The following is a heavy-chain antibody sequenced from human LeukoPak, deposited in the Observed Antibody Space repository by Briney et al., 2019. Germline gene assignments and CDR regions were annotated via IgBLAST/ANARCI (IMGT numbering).Heavy chain of an antibody. Sequence: SETLSLTCAVYGGSFSGYYWSWIRQPPGKGLEWIGEINHSGSTNYNPSLKSRVTISVDTSKNQFSLKLSSVTAADTAVYHCARRLYYGDYVLFDYWGQGTLVTVSS. V-gene: IGHV4-34*01. J-gene: IGHJ4*02. CDR1: GGSFSGYY. CDR2: INHSGST. D-gene: IGHD4-17*01. CDR3: ARRLYYGDYVLFDY.